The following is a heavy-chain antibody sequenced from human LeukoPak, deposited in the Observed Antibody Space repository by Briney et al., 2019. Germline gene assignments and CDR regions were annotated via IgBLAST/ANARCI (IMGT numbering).Heavy chain of an antibody. J-gene: IGHJ3*02. Sequence: PSETLSLTCTISGGSISTFYWSWLRQPPGKGLEWIAYIFHTGNSNYNPSLEGRVTISVDTSKNQFSLKVNSVTAADTAMYYCARHPFSDGFDIWGQGTMVTVSS. CDR1: GGSISTFY. CDR3: ARHPFSDGFDI. V-gene: IGHV4-59*08. CDR2: IFHTGNS.